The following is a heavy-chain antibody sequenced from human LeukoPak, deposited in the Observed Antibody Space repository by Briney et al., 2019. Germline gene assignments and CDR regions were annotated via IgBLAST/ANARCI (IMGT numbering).Heavy chain of an antibody. Sequence: SGPALVKPTQTLTLTCTFSGFSLSTSGMCVSWIRQPPGKALEWLARIDWDDDKSYSTSLKTRLTISKDTSRNQVVLTMTNMDPVDTATYYCARTPTSIAAAGNYFDYWGQGTLVTVSS. CDR2: IDWDDDK. CDR3: ARTPTSIAAAGNYFDY. V-gene: IGHV2-70*11. D-gene: IGHD6-13*01. CDR1: GFSLSTSGMC. J-gene: IGHJ4*02.